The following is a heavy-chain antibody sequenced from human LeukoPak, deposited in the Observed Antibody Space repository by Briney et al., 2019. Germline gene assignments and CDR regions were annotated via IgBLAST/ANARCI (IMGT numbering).Heavy chain of an antibody. J-gene: IGHJ3*02. CDR1: GYSLTSYW. Sequence: GESLKISCKGSGYSLTSYWIGWVRQMPGKGLEWMGIIYPGDSDTRYSPSFQGQVTISADKSISTAYLQWSSLKASDTAMYYCARMIVVARNAFDIWGQGTMVTVSS. CDR2: IYPGDSDT. D-gene: IGHD3-22*01. CDR3: ARMIVVARNAFDI. V-gene: IGHV5-51*01.